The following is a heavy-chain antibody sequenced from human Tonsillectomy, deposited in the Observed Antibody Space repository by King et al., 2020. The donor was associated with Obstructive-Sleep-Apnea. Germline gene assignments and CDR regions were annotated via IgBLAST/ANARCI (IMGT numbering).Heavy chain of an antibody. CDR1: GYTFTSYD. V-gene: IGHV1-8*01. Sequence: QLVQSGAEVKKPGASVKVSCKAFGYTFTSYDIIWVQQATGQGLEWMGWMNPNTGNTGYAQNFQGRVTMTRNTSISTAYVELSSRRSEDTAVYFCARRRGAGSSDYWGQGTLVTVPS. J-gene: IGHJ4*02. CDR2: MNPNTGNT. D-gene: IGHD2-2*01. CDR3: ARRRGAGSSDY.